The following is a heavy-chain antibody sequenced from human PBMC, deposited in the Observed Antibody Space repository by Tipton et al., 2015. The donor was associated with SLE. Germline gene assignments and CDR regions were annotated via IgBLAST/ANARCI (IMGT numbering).Heavy chain of an antibody. V-gene: IGHV4-61*01. Sequence: TLSLTCTVSGGSISSSSYYWSWIRQPPGKGLEWIGYIYYSGSTNYNPSLKSRVTISVDTSKNQFSLKLSSVTAADTAVYYCATHSSSRFDYWGQGTLVTVSS. CDR1: GGSISSSSYY. J-gene: IGHJ4*02. D-gene: IGHD6-6*01. CDR2: IYYSGST. CDR3: ATHSSSRFDY.